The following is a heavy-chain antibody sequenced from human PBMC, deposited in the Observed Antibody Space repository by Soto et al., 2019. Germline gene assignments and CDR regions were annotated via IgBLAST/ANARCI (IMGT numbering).Heavy chain of an antibody. CDR3: ARSIAAAGRNWFDP. Sequence: QLQLQESGSGLVKPSQTLSLTCAVSGGSISSGGYSWSWIRQPPGKGLEWIGYIYHSGSTYYNPSLKRRVTIAVDRSKIQFSLKLSSVTAADTAVYYCARSIAAAGRNWFDPWGQGTLVTVSS. J-gene: IGHJ5*02. CDR1: GGSISSGGYS. D-gene: IGHD6-13*01. CDR2: IYHSGST. V-gene: IGHV4-30-2*01.